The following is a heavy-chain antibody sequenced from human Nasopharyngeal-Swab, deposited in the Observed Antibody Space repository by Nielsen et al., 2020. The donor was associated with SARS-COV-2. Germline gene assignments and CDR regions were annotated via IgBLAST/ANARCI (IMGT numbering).Heavy chain of an antibody. D-gene: IGHD3-10*01. CDR1: GYTYNTYG. V-gene: IGHV1-18*04. CDR3: ARLVRGSTINYFDF. J-gene: IGHJ4*02. CDR2: ISAYNGNT. Sequence: ASVKVSCKASGYTYNTYGITWVRQAPGQGLEWMGWISAYNGNTDYAQKFQDRFTTTTDTSTSTAYMELKSLRSDDTAVYYCARLVRGSTINYFDFWGQGTLVTVSS.